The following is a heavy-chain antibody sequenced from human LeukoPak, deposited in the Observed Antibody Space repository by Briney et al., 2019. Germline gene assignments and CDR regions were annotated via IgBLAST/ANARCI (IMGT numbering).Heavy chain of an antibody. CDR3: ARVVASTSIDA. CDR1: LYSISSGYF. V-gene: IGHV4-38-2*02. Sequence: PSETLSLTCTVSLYSISSGYFWGWIRQPPGKWLEWIGSIFHSGDVYYNPSLKSRVTISVDTSKNRFSLKVTSVTAADTALYYCARVVASTSIDAWGQGTLATVST. D-gene: IGHD2-15*01. J-gene: IGHJ5*02. CDR2: IFHSGDV.